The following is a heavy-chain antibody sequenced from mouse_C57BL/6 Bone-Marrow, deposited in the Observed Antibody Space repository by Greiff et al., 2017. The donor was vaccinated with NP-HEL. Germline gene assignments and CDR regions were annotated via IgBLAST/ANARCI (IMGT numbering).Heavy chain of an antibody. D-gene: IGHD4-1*01. CDR2: IYPGGGYT. CDR1: GYTFTNYW. V-gene: IGHV1-63*01. CDR3: ARSANWADYFDY. J-gene: IGHJ2*01. Sequence: VMLVESGAELVRPGTSVKMSCKASGYTFTNYWIGWAKQRPGHGLEWIGDIYPGGGYTNYNEKFKGKATLTADKSSSTAYMQFSSLTSEDSAIYYCARSANWADYFDYWGQGTTLTVSS.